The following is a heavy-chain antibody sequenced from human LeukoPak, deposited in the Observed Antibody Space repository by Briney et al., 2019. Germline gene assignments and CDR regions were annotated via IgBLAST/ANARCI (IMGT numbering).Heavy chain of an antibody. CDR3: AKAYYYDSSGPFDY. V-gene: IGHV3-30*18. Sequence: GGSLRLSCAASGFTFSSYGMHWVRQAPGKGLEWVAVISYDGSNKYYADSVKGRFTISRDNSKNTLYLQMNSLRAEDTAVYYCAKAYYYDSSGPFDYWGQGTLVTVSS. D-gene: IGHD3-22*01. CDR1: GFTFSSYG. CDR2: ISYDGSNK. J-gene: IGHJ4*02.